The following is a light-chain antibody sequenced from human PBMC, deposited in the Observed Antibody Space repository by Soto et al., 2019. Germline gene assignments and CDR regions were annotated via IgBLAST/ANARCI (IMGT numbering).Light chain of an antibody. Sequence: DIQMIQSPSSLSASVGARVTITCEASQEIRNYLNWYQQKPGKAPKLLIYDPSNLERGVPSRFSGRGSGTDFTFTISSLQPEDFATYYCQQYDHLPRTFGRGTKVEIK. CDR3: QQYDHLPRT. J-gene: IGKJ1*01. CDR2: DPS. V-gene: IGKV1-33*01. CDR1: QEIRNY.